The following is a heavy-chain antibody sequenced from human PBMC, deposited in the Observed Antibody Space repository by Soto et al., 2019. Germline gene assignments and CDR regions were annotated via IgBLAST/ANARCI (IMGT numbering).Heavy chain of an antibody. J-gene: IGHJ6*02. V-gene: IGHV5-51*01. CDR3: ATFSSGWKDYYYGMDV. CDR2: IHPGDSDT. CDR1: GYSFTSYW. Sequence: GESLKISCKGSGYSFTSYWIGWVRQMPGKGLEWMGIIHPGDSDTRYSPSFQGQVTISADKSISTAYLQWSSLKASDTAMYYCATFSSGWKDYYYGMDVWGQGTTVTVS. D-gene: IGHD6-19*01.